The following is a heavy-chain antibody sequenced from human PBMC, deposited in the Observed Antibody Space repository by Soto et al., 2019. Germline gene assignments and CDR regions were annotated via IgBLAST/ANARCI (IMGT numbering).Heavy chain of an antibody. CDR2: INPNSGGT. V-gene: IGHV1-2*04. J-gene: IGHJ6*02. CDR3: ARGAGATPYYYYGMDV. Sequence: ASVNVSCKASGYTFTGYYMHWVRQAPGQGLEWMGWINPNSGGTNYAQKFQGWVTMTRDTSISTAYMELSRLRSDDTAVYYCARGAGATPYYYYGMDVWGQGTTVTVSS. D-gene: IGHD1-26*01. CDR1: GYTFTGYY.